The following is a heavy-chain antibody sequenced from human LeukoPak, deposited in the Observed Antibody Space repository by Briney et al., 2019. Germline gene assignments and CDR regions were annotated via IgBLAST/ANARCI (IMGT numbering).Heavy chain of an antibody. CDR2: ISYIGST. Sequence: SKTLSLTCAVSADSFSSHYWTWIRQAPGKGLEWIGYISYIGSTNYNPSLKSRVTISIDTSKNQFSLKLSSVTAADTAVYYCARDLVTVTKGFDIWGQGTMVNVSS. J-gene: IGHJ3*02. D-gene: IGHD4-17*01. CDR1: ADSFSSHY. V-gene: IGHV4-59*11. CDR3: ARDLVTVTKGFDI.